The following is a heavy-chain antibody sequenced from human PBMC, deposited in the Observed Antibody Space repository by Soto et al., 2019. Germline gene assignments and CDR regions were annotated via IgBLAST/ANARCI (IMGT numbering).Heavy chain of an antibody. CDR1: GCTFTGYY. J-gene: IGHJ4*02. CDR2: INPNSGGT. CDR3: AREPATAKPEGVDF. V-gene: IGHV1-2*07. Sequence: ASVKVSCKASGCTFTGYYMHWVRHAPGQGLERMGWINPNSGGTKYAPKFQGGVTMTRDTSITTAYMELSRLRSGDTAVYYCAREPATAKPEGVDFWGQGTLVTVSS. D-gene: IGHD1-1*01.